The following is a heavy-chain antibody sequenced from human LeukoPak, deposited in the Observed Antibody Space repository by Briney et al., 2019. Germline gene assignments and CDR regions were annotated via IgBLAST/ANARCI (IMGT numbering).Heavy chain of an antibody. CDR2: IYYSGST. D-gene: IGHD3-10*01. CDR3: ARDRITMARGVIIGTAFDY. CDR1: GGSISSGGYY. Sequence: PSQTLSLTCTVSGGSISSGGYYWSWIRQHPGKGLEWIGYIYYSGSTYYNPSLKSRVTISVDTSKNQFSLKLSSVTAADTAVYYCARDRITMARGVIIGTAFDYWGQGTLVTVSS. V-gene: IGHV4-31*03. J-gene: IGHJ4*02.